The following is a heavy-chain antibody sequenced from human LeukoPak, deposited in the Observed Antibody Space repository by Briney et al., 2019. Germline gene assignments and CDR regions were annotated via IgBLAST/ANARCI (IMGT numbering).Heavy chain of an antibody. CDR3: ARDAGDI. CDR1: GGSFSGYY. Sequence: SETLSLTCAVYGGSFSGYYWSWIRQPPGKGLEWIGYIYYSGSTNYNPSLKSRVTISVDTSKNQFSLKLSSVTAADTAVYYCARDAGDIWGQGTMVTVSS. D-gene: IGHD3-10*01. J-gene: IGHJ3*02. V-gene: IGHV4-59*01. CDR2: IYYSGST.